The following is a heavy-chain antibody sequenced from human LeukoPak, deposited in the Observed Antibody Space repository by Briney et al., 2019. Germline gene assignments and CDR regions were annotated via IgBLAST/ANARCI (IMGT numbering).Heavy chain of an antibody. CDR2: IKQDGSEK. CDR1: GFTFSSYW. D-gene: IGHD3-22*01. J-gene: IGHJ6*02. Sequence: GGSPRLSCAASGFTFSSYWMSWVRQAPGKGLEWVANIKQDGSEKYYVDSVKGRFTISRDNAKNSLYLQMNSLRAEDTAVYYCARATNSLYDSSGYYYALTYYYGMDVWGQGTTVTVSS. CDR3: ARATNSLYDSSGYYYALTYYYGMDV. V-gene: IGHV3-7*01.